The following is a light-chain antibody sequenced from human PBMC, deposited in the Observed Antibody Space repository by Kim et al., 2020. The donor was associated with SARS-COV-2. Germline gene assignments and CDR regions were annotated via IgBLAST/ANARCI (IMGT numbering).Light chain of an antibody. CDR3: QQYSSYSYT. CDR1: QSVTYW. V-gene: IGKV1-5*01. Sequence: SASVGDRVTITCRASQSVTYWLAWYQQKPGKAPKMLIYDASSLQNGVPPRFSGSGSGTEFTLTINSLQPDDFATYYCQQYSSYSYTFGQGTKLEI. J-gene: IGKJ2*01. CDR2: DAS.